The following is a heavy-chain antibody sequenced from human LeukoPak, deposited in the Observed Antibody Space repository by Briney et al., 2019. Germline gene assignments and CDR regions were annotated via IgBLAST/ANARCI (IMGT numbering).Heavy chain of an antibody. V-gene: IGHV1-24*01. J-gene: IGHJ3*01. Sequence: ASVRVSCKVSGYTLTKLSMHWVRQAPGKGLEWMGGFDPEDGETIYAQKFQGRVTMTEDTYTDTAYMELSSLRSEDTAMYYCATDKGPSTMIGVMGSFDVWGQGTMVTVSS. CDR1: GYTLTKLS. CDR3: ATDKGPSTMIGVMGSFDV. D-gene: IGHD3-22*01. CDR2: FDPEDGET.